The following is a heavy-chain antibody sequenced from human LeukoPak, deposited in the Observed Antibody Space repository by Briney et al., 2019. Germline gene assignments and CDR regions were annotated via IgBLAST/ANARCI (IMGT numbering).Heavy chain of an antibody. CDR3: ARGSGMAVAGDYFQH. D-gene: IGHD6-19*01. CDR2: MNPNSGNT. Sequence: ASVKVSCKASGYTFPSYDINWVRQATGQGLEWMGWMNPNSGNTGYAQKFQGRVTMTRNTSISTAYMELSSLRSEDTAVYYCARGSGMAVAGDYFQHWGQGTLVTVSS. CDR1: GYTFPSYD. J-gene: IGHJ1*01. V-gene: IGHV1-8*02.